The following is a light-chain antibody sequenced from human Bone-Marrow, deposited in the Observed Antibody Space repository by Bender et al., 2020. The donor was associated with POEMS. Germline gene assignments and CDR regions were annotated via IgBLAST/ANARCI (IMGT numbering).Light chain of an antibody. Sequence: QSALTQPPSASGSPGQSVTISCTGTSSDIGAYNLVSWYQQHPGKAPKLMIYEGSKRPSGVSNRFSGSKSGNTASLTISGLQAEDEADYYCCLYAGSSTLVFGGGTKLTVL. J-gene: IGLJ2*01. CDR2: EGS. CDR3: CLYAGSSTLV. V-gene: IGLV2-23*01. CDR1: SSDIGAYNL.